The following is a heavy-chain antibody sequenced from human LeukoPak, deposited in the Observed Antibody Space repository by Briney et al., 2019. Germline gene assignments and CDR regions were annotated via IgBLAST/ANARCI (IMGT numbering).Heavy chain of an antibody. CDR2: IRHDGSNK. V-gene: IGHV3-30*02. CDR3: AKGPPSSSYLSAHNWFDP. D-gene: IGHD6-13*01. J-gene: IGHJ5*02. CDR1: GFPFSSYA. Sequence: GGSLRLSCAASGFPFSSYAMHWVRQAPGKGLEWVAFIRHDGSNKYHIDSVKGRFTISRDNSKNTLYLQMSSLRAEDTAVYYCAKGPPSSSYLSAHNWFDPWGQGTLVTVSS.